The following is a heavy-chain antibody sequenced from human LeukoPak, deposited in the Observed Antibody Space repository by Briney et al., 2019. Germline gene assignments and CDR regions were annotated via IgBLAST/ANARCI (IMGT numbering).Heavy chain of an antibody. Sequence: KASETLSLTCTVSGGSISSYYWSWIRQPPGKGLEWIGYIYYSGSTYYNPSLRSRVTISVDTSKNQFSLKLSSVTAADTAVYYCARDPDYWGQGTLVTVSS. CDR2: IYYSGST. J-gene: IGHJ4*02. CDR1: GGSISSYY. V-gene: IGHV4-59*01. CDR3: ARDPDY.